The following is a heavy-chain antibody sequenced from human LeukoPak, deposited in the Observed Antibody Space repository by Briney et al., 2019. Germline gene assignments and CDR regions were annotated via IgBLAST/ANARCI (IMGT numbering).Heavy chain of an antibody. CDR1: GYTFTSYG. CDR2: ISAYNGNT. D-gene: IGHD2-2*01. J-gene: IGHJ6*03. V-gene: IGHV1-18*01. CDR3: ARSGYCSSTSCFQYYYYYYYMDV. Sequence: ASVKVSCKASGYTFTSYGISWVRQAPGQGLEWMGWISAYNGNTNYAQKLQGRVTMTTDTSTSTAYMELRSLRSDNTAVYYCARSGYCSSTSCFQYYYYYYYMDVWGKGTTVTISS.